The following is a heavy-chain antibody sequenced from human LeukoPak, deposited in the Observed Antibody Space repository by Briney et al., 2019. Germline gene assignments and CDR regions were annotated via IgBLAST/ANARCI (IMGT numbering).Heavy chain of an antibody. V-gene: IGHV1-46*01. D-gene: IGHD3-22*01. J-gene: IGHJ4*02. Sequence: ASVKVSCTASGYSFTYHYMHWLRQAPGQGLEWIGIINPSDGSTTYAQKFQGRVSMTRDMSTSRVYMELSSLRSEDTAVYYCARDPKDDTSGYYYFDYWGQGTLVTVSS. CDR1: GYSFTYHY. CDR2: INPSDGST. CDR3: ARDPKDDTSGYYYFDY.